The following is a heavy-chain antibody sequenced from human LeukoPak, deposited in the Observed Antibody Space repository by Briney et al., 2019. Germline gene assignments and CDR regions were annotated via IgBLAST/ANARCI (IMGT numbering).Heavy chain of an antibody. D-gene: IGHD3-9*01. CDR3: ARDVDNYFDY. Sequence: PGGSPRLSCAASGFTFSSYAMHWVRQAPGKGLEWVAVISHDLTYQAYADSVKGRFTISRDDSKNTLYVQMDSLRTEDTAFYYCARDVDNYFDYWGLGTLVTVSS. CDR1: GFTFSSYA. J-gene: IGHJ4*02. CDR2: ISHDLTYQ. V-gene: IGHV3-30*04.